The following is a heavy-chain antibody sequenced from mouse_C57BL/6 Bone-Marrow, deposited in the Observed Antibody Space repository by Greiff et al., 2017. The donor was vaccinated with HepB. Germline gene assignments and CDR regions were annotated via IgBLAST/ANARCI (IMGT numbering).Heavy chain of an antibody. Sequence: VQLQQSGPELVKPGASVKISCKASGYTFTDYYMNWVKQSHGKSLEWIGDINPNNGGTSYNQKFKGKATLTVDKSSSTAYMELRSLTSEDSAVYYCARPVVAPFAYWGQGTLVTVSA. CDR3: ARPVVAPFAY. CDR2: INPNNGGT. CDR1: GYTFTDYY. J-gene: IGHJ3*01. V-gene: IGHV1-26*01. D-gene: IGHD1-1*01.